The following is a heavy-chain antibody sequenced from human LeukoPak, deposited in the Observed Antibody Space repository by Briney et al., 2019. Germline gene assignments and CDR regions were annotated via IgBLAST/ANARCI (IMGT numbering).Heavy chain of an antibody. CDR3: AKVSGRAAAGTGIDY. J-gene: IGHJ4*02. CDR2: ISGSGGST. V-gene: IGHV3-23*01. CDR1: GFTFSSYA. D-gene: IGHD6-13*01. Sequence: GGSLRFSCAASGFTFSSYAMSWVRQARGKGLEWVSAISGSGGSTYYADSVKGRFTISRDNSKNTLYLQMNSLRAEDTAVYYCAKVSGRAAAGTGIDYWGQGTLVTVSS.